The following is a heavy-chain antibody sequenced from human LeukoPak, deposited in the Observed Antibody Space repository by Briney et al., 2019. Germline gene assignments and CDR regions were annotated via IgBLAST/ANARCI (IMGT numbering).Heavy chain of an antibody. J-gene: IGHJ5*02. D-gene: IGHD1-14*01. V-gene: IGHV3-23*01. CDR2: ISGGGGST. CDR3: AKGSGINHYHWIDP. Sequence: PGGSLRLSCAASDFTFSNYAMNWVRQAPGKGLEWVSGISGGGGSTYYADSVKGRFTISRDNSKNTLYLQMDSLRAEDTALYYCAKGSGINHYHWIDPWGQGTLVTVSS. CDR1: DFTFSNYA.